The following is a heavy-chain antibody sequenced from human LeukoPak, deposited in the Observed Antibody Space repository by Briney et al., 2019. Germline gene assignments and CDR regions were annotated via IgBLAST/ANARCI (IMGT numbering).Heavy chain of an antibody. V-gene: IGHV3-21*01. CDR1: GFTSSSHS. CDR3: ARTTMVRGTYYMDV. Sequence: GGSLRLSCVASGFTSSSHSMNWVRQAPGKGLEWVSSISSSSSYIYYADSVKGRFTISRDNARNSLYLQMNSLRAADTAVYYCARTTMVRGTYYMDVWGKGTTVTISS. CDR2: ISSSSSYI. J-gene: IGHJ6*03. D-gene: IGHD3-10*01.